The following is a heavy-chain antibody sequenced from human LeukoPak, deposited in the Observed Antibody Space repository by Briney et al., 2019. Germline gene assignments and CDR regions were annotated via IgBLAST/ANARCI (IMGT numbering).Heavy chain of an antibody. D-gene: IGHD6-6*01. CDR2: IHASGPT. V-gene: IGHV4-4*09. CDR3: ARHDAGIAARPFDN. Sequence: PSETLSLTCTVSGGSISTYYWSWIRRPPGKELEWIAYIHASGPTNYNPSLKSRITISVDTSKNQFSLKLSSVTAADTAVYYCARHDAGIAARPFDNWGQGTLVTVSS. CDR1: GGSISTYY. J-gene: IGHJ4*02.